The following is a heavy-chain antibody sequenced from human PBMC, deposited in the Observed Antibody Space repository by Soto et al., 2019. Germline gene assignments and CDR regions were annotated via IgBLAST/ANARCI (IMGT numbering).Heavy chain of an antibody. CDR2: IYYSGST. D-gene: IGHD3-9*01. Sequence: SETLSLTCTVSGGSISSGGYYWSWIRQHPGKGLEWIGYIYYSGSTYYNPSLKSRVTISVDTSKNQFSLKLSSVTAADTAVYYCAIGRHILTGDYRDLNYGMDVWGQGTTVTVSS. CDR1: GGSISSGGYY. J-gene: IGHJ6*02. V-gene: IGHV4-31*03. CDR3: AIGRHILTGDYRDLNYGMDV.